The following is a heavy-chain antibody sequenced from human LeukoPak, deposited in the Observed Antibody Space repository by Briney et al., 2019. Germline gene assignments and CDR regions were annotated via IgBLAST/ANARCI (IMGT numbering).Heavy chain of an antibody. V-gene: IGHV1-46*01. Sequence: ASVKVSCKASGYTFTSYYMHWVRQAPGQGPEWMGIINPSGGSTSYAQKFQGRVTMTRDTSTSTVYMELSSLRSEDTAVYYCAREGGSYCFDYWGQGTLVTVSS. CDR1: GYTFTSYY. D-gene: IGHD1-26*01. J-gene: IGHJ4*02. CDR3: AREGGSYCFDY. CDR2: INPSGGST.